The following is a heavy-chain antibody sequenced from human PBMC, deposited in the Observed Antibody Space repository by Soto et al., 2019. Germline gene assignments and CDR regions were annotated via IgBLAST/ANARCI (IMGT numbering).Heavy chain of an antibody. CDR3: ARHGITGSYYDAFDI. CDR2: IKYSGTT. J-gene: IGHJ3*02. V-gene: IGHV4-39*01. D-gene: IGHD1-26*01. Sequence: SEPLSLTCTFSGCPISSSRCHWGWIRQPPGKGLERIASIKYSGTTFYNPSLKNRDTLSVDTSNNHFALKLSSVTAAETAVYYCARHGITGSYYDAFDIWGQGTMVT. CDR1: GCPISSSRCH.